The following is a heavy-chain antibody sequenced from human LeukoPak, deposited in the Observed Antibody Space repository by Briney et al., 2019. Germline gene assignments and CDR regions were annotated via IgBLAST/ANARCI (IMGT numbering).Heavy chain of an antibody. CDR2: IEQDGSDK. Sequence: LKISCTASGYSFSTYWIGWVRQAPGKGLEWVANIEQDGSDKYYVDSVKGRFTISRDNAKNSLYLQMNSLRAGDTAVYYCARALRGFLETPSDYWGQGTLVTVSS. V-gene: IGHV3-7*03. CDR1: GYSFSTYW. CDR3: ARALRGFLETPSDY. D-gene: IGHD3-3*01. J-gene: IGHJ4*02.